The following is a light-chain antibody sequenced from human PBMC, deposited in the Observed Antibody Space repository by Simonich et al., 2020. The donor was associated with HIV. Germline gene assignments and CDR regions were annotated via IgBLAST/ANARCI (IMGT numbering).Light chain of an antibody. J-gene: IGKJ1*01. CDR3: QQYYSTPPT. CDR1: RSVLYSSNNKNY. CDR2: WAS. Sequence: DIVMTQSPDSLAVSLGERATFNCKSIRSVLYSSNNKNYLAWYQQKPGQPPKLLIYWASTRESGVPDRFSASGSGTDFTLTISSLQAEDVAIYYCQQYYSTPPTFGQGTKVEIK. V-gene: IGKV4-1*01.